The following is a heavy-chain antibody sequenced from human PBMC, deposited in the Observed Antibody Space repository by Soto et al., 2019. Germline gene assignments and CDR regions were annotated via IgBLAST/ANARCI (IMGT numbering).Heavy chain of an antibody. D-gene: IGHD3-3*01. J-gene: IGHJ5*02. CDR3: APYYYYWST. CDR1: GFTFATSS. V-gene: IGHV5-51*01. CDR2: IYPATSET. Sequence: PGESLKISCQASGFTFATSSIAWVRQMPGKGLEWMGIIYPATSETTYSPSFQGQVTISADMSVSTAYLQWSSLKASDTAIYYCAPYYYYWSTWGQGTLVTVSS.